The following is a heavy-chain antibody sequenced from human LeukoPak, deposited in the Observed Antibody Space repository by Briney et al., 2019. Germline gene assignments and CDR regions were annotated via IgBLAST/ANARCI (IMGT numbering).Heavy chain of an antibody. CDR3: ARSENCGGDCYHFDY. J-gene: IGHJ4*02. Sequence: SETLSLTCTVSGGSISSYYWSWIRQPPGKGLEWIGYIYYSGSTNYNPSLKSRVTISVDTSKNQFSLKLSSVTAADTAVYYCARSENCGGDCYHFDYWGQGTLVTVSS. D-gene: IGHD2-21*02. V-gene: IGHV4-59*01. CDR2: IYYSGST. CDR1: GGSISSYY.